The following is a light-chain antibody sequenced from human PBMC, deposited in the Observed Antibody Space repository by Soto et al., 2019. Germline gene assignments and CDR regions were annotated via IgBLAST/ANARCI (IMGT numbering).Light chain of an antibody. CDR1: QSVSNW. CDR3: QQYDSYSWT. V-gene: IGKV1-5*01. CDR2: DAS. J-gene: IGKJ1*01. Sequence: DLEMTQCPSTLSSSLGDRVTITCRASQSVSNWLAWYQQKQGKAPNLLSYDASSLESGVPSRFSGSGSGTEFILTISSLQPDDFATYYCQQYDSYSWTFGQGTKVDIK.